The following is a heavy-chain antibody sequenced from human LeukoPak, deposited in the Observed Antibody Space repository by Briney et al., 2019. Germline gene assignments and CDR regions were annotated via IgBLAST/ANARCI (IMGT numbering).Heavy chain of an antibody. V-gene: IGHV3-13*01. J-gene: IGHJ4*02. CDR1: GFTFSSYD. CDR2: IGTAGDT. Sequence: PGGSLRLSCAASGFTFSSYDMHWVRQATGKGLEWVSAIGTAGDTYYPGSVRGRFTISRENAKNSLYLQMNSLRAGDTAVYFCARGNRNYFDYWGQGTLVTVSS. D-gene: IGHD1-14*01. CDR3: ARGNRNYFDY.